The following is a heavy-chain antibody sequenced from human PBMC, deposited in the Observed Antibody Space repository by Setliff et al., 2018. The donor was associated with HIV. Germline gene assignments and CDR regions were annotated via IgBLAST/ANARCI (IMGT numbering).Heavy chain of an antibody. V-gene: IGHV4-59*11. Sequence: SETLSLTCTVSGGSISSHYWSWIRQPPGKGLEWIGYIYYSGSTNYNPSLKSRVTISVDTSKNQFSLKLSSVTAADTAVYYCARGWYNYGPNDAFDIWGQGTMVTVSS. CDR2: IYYSGST. J-gene: IGHJ3*02. CDR3: ARGWYNYGPNDAFDI. CDR1: GGSISSHY. D-gene: IGHD5-18*01.